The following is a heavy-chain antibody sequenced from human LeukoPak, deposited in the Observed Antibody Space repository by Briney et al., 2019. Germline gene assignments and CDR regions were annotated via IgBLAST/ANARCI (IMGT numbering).Heavy chain of an antibody. D-gene: IGHD3-9*01. CDR1: GGSISSSSYY. J-gene: IGHJ4*02. Sequence: SETLSLTCTVSGGSISSSSYYWSWIRQPPGKGLEWIGYIYYSGSTNYNPSLKSRVTISVDTSKNQFSLKLSSVTAADTAVYYCARGELFYYFDYWGQGTLVTVSS. CDR2: IYYSGST. CDR3: ARGELFYYFDY. V-gene: IGHV4-61*01.